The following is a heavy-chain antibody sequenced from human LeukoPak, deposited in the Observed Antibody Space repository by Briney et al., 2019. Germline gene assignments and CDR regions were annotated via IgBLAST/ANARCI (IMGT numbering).Heavy chain of an antibody. D-gene: IGHD5-18*01. J-gene: IGHJ4*02. CDR3: ARDYRGYSYGPPYFDY. V-gene: IGHV1-18*01. CDR1: GYTFTSYG. CDR2: ISAYNGNT. Sequence: ASVKVSCKASGYTFTSYGISWVRQAPGQGLEWMGWISAYNGNTNYAQKFQGRVTITRDTSASTAYVELSSLRSEDTAVYYCARDYRGYSYGPPYFDYWGQGTLVTVSS.